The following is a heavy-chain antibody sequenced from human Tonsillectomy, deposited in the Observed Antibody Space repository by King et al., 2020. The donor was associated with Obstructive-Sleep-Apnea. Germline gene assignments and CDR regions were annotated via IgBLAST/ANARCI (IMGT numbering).Heavy chain of an antibody. J-gene: IGHJ4*02. CDR2: VSGSGGNT. CDR1: GFTLSSYA. CDR3: AKDGDDNSGYCPYYFDY. Sequence: VQLVESGGGLVQPGGSLRLSCAVSGFTLSSYAMSWFRQAPGKGLEWVSAVSGSGGNTYYADSVKGRFTISRDNSKHTLDLEMNSLRAEDTAVYYCAKDGDDNSGYCPYYFDYWGQGTLVTVSS. D-gene: IGHD3-22*01. V-gene: IGHV3-23*04.